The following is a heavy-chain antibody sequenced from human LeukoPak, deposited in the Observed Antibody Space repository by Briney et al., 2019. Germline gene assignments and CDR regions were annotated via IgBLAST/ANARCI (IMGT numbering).Heavy chain of an antibody. V-gene: IGHV1-2*02. D-gene: IGHD3-10*01. CDR3: ARDRTGLRNYYGSGSYYNGGGYSNY. Sequence: ASVKVSCKASGYTFTGHYMHWVRQAPGQGLEWMGWMDPNSGATNYAQKFQGRVTMTRDTSISTAYMELSRLRSDDTAVYYCARDRTGLRNYYGSGSYYNGGGYSNYWGQGTLVTVSS. CDR2: MDPNSGAT. CDR1: GYTFTGHY. J-gene: IGHJ4*02.